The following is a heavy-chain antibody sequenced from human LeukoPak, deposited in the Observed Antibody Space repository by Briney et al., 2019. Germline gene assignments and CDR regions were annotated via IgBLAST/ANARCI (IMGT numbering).Heavy chain of an antibody. CDR1: GYTFTGYY. Sequence: ASVNVSCKASGYTFTGYYMHWVRQAPGQGLEWMGGIIPIFDTPNYAQKFQGRVTITADKSTSTAYMELSSLRSEDTAVYFCARGFSGPATPYFDYWGQGTLVTVSS. CDR3: ARGFSGPATPYFDY. D-gene: IGHD2-15*01. V-gene: IGHV1-69*06. J-gene: IGHJ4*02. CDR2: IIPIFDTP.